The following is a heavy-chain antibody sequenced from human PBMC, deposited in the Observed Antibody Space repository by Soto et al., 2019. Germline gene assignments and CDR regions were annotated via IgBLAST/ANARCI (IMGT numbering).Heavy chain of an antibody. J-gene: IGHJ4*02. CDR2: INAGNGNT. CDR3: AREKPDIGAIVLMVYASTYYFDY. CDR1: GYTFTSYA. Sequence: VASVKVSCKASGYTFTSYAMHWVRQAPGQRLEWMGWINAGNGNTKYSQKFQGRVTITRDTSASTAYMELSSLRSEDTAVYYCAREKPDIGAIVLMVYASTYYFDYWGQGTLVTVSS. D-gene: IGHD2-8*01. V-gene: IGHV1-3*01.